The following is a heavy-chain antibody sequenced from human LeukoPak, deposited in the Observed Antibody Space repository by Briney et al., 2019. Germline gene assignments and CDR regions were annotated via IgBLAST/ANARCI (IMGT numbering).Heavy chain of an antibody. CDR2: INPYSGAI. J-gene: IGHJ4*02. CDR1: GFTFTDEY. D-gene: IGHD2-2*01. Sequence: GASVKVSCKSSGFTFTDEYIHWVRQAPGQGLEWMGWINPYSGAINYAQKFQGRVTLTRDTSISTAYMEKNRLKSGDTAVYYCARDPKSQLLLDYWGQGTLVTVSS. V-gene: IGHV1-2*02. CDR3: ARDPKSQLLLDY.